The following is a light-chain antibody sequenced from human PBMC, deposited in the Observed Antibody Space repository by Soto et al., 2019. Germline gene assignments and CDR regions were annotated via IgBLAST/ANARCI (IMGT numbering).Light chain of an antibody. V-gene: IGKV2-28*01. CDR2: VAS. J-gene: IGKJ2*02. Sequence: DWYLQKPGHSTQLRIYVASNRSSGVPDRFSGSGSGTDFTRKIRSVEAEDVGLYHFMQALQTPRTFGQGTTLQ. CDR3: MQALQTPRT.